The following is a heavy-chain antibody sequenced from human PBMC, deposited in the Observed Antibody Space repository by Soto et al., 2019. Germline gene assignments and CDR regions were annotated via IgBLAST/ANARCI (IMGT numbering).Heavy chain of an antibody. D-gene: IGHD3-16*01. CDR3: ARVPPWGNSEGDYYIQHYDS. CDR1: GFTFTSYA. Sequence: GASVKVSCKSSGFTFTSYAIHWLRQAPGQRPQWMGWINGGSGNTKYSQDFQGRVTLTRDTFATTAYSELSSLRSEDTAVYYCARVPPWGNSEGDYYIQHYDSWGQGPPVTVYS. CDR2: INGGSGNT. V-gene: IGHV1-3*01. J-gene: IGHJ4*02.